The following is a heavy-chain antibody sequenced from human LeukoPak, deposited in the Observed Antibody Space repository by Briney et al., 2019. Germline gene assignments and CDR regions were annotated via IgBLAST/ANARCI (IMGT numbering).Heavy chain of an antibody. V-gene: IGHV3-23*01. CDR2: ISGSGGST. D-gene: IGHD3-10*01. CDR1: GFTFDDYG. Sequence: GGSLRLSCAASGFTFDDYGMNWVRQAPGKGLEWVSAISGSGGSTYYADSVKGRFTISRDNSKNTLYLQMNSLRAEDTAVYYCAKDRRAGSYDYWGQGTLVTVSS. J-gene: IGHJ4*02. CDR3: AKDRRAGSYDY.